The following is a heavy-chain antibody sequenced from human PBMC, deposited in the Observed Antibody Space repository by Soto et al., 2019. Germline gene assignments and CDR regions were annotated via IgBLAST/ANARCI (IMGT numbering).Heavy chain of an antibody. V-gene: IGHV1-69*13. CDR2: IIPIFGTA. D-gene: IGHD1-1*01. Sequence: ASVKVSCTASGGTFSSYAISWVRQAPGQGLEWMGGIIPIFGTANYAQKFQGRVTITADESTSTAYMELSSLRSEDTAVYYCARGQLAYYGMDVWGQGTTVTVSS. CDR3: ARGQLAYYGMDV. CDR1: GGTFSSYA. J-gene: IGHJ6*02.